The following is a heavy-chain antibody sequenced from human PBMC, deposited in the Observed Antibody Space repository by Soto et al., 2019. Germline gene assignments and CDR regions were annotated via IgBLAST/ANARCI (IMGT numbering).Heavy chain of an antibody. Sequence: EMQLVESGGGLVQPGGSLRLSCEGSGFIFSTYDMSWVRQTAGKRLEWVSTNGVGGDTYYEDSVKGRFTIFRENAKNSLYLQMNSLRVGDTALYYCARALEVDPIGYWGQGTRVTVSS. CDR1: GFIFSTYD. D-gene: IGHD1-1*01. V-gene: IGHV3-13*01. CDR3: ARALEVDPIGY. CDR2: NGVGGDT. J-gene: IGHJ4*02.